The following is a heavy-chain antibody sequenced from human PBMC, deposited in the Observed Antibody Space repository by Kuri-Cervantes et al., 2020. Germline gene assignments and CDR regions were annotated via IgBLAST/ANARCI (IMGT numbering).Heavy chain of an antibody. Sequence: SETLSLTCTVSGGSISSSSYYWSWIRQPPGKGLEWIGYIYYSGSTDYNLSLKSRVTISVDTSKNQFSLKLSSVTAADTAVYYCARAGYCSSTSCSVLRYFDWSRRGMDVWGQGTTVTVSS. J-gene: IGHJ6*02. CDR2: IYYSGST. CDR3: ARAGYCSSTSCSVLRYFDWSRRGMDV. V-gene: IGHV4-61*01. D-gene: IGHD2-2*01. CDR1: GGSISSSSYY.